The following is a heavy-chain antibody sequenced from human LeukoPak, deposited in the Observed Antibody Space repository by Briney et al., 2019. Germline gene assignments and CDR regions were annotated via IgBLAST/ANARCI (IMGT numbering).Heavy chain of an antibody. V-gene: IGHV4-4*02. Sequence: SGTLSLTCAVSDVSIFRSNWWSWVRQPPGKGLEWIGQISPSGSTNYNPSLKSRVTISVDTSKNQFSLKLSSVTAADTAVYYCARGRCTNGVCYYYYYYYMDVWGKGATVTVSS. CDR1: DVSIFRSNW. J-gene: IGHJ6*03. CDR3: ARGRCTNGVCYYYYYYYMDV. CDR2: ISPSGST. D-gene: IGHD2-8*01.